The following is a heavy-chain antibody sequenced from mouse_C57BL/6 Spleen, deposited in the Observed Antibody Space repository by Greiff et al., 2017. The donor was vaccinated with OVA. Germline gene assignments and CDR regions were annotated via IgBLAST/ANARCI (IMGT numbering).Heavy chain of an antibody. CDR2: IYPGSGST. J-gene: IGHJ4*01. D-gene: IGHD4-1*02. V-gene: IGHV1-55*01. Sequence: VQLQQPGAELVKPGASVKMSCKASGYTFTSYWITWVKQRPGQALEWIGDIYPGSGSTNYNEKFKSKATLTVDTSSSTAYMQLSSLTSEDSAVYYCANWDGGYAMDYWGQGTSVTVSS. CDR1: GYTFTSYW. CDR3: ANWDGGYAMDY.